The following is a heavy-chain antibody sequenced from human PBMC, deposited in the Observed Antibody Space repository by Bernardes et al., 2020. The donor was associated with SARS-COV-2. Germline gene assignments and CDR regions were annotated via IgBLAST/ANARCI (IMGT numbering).Heavy chain of an antibody. J-gene: IGHJ4*02. V-gene: IGHV1-8*01. CDR2: MKPNSGDT. Sequence: ASVEVSCKASGYSFTSYEINWVRQATGQGLEWMGWMKPNSGDTAYAQKFQDRVTMTRDTSIGTAYMELSSLRSEDTAVYYCARRTTDTHFGSWGQGTLVTVSS. D-gene: IGHD5-18*01. CDR1: GYSFTSYE. CDR3: ARRTTDTHFGS.